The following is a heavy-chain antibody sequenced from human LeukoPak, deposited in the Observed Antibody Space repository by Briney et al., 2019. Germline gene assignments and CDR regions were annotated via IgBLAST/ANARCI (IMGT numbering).Heavy chain of an antibody. CDR2: IYYSGST. J-gene: IGHJ6*03. CDR3: ARHKDYYYSYMDV. Sequence: SETLSLTCSVSGDSISASSYYWGWIRQPPGKGLEWIGTIYYSGSTYYNPSLTSRVTISVDTSKNQFSLKLSSVTAADTAVYYCARHKDYYYSYMDVWGKGTTVTISS. V-gene: IGHV4-39*01. CDR1: GDSISASSYY.